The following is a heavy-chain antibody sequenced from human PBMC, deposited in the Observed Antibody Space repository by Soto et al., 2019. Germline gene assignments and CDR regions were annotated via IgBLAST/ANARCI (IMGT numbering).Heavy chain of an antibody. D-gene: IGHD5-18*01. Sequence: SETLSLTCTVSGGSISSYYWSWIRQPPGKGLEWIGSIYYSGSTYYNPSLKSRVTISVDTSKNQFSLKLSSVTAADTAVYYCARYTSNTAMANFDYWGQGTLVTVSS. CDR1: GGSISSYY. V-gene: IGHV4-59*05. J-gene: IGHJ4*02. CDR2: IYYSGST. CDR3: ARYTSNTAMANFDY.